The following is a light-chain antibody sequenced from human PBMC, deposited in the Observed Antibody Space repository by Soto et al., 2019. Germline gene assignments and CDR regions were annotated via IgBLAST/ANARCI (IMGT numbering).Light chain of an antibody. Sequence: QSVLTQPPSVSGAPGQRVTISCTGSSSNIGAGYDVHWYQQLPGTAPKLLIYGNSNRPSGVPDRFSGSKSGTSASLAITGLQAEDEADYYCQSYDSSLSGHYVFRTGTKLTVL. V-gene: IGLV1-40*01. J-gene: IGLJ1*01. CDR3: QSYDSSLSGHYV. CDR2: GNS. CDR1: SSNIGAGYD.